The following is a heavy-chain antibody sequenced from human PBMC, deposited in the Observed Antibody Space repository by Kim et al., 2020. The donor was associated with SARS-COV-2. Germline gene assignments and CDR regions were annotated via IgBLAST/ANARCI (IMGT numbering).Heavy chain of an antibody. CDR1: GGSISSSNYY. Sequence: SETLSLTCTVSGGSISSSNYYWGWIRQPPGKGLEWIGSIYYSGSTYYNPSLKSRVTISVDTSKNQFSLKLSSVTAADTAVYYCARRGRLAAAGLGRGWFDPWGQGTLVTVSS. J-gene: IGHJ5*02. CDR2: IYYSGST. D-gene: IGHD6-13*01. V-gene: IGHV4-39*01. CDR3: ARRGRLAAAGLGRGWFDP.